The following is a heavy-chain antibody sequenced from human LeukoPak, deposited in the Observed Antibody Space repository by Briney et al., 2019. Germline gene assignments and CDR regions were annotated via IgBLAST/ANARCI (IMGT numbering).Heavy chain of an antibody. J-gene: IGHJ6*02. D-gene: IGHD2-15*01. V-gene: IGHV4-34*01. CDR1: GGSFSGYY. CDR2: INHSGST. CDR3: ATLAANTYYYYYGMDV. Sequence: SETLSLTCAVYGGSFSGYYWSWIRQPPGKGLEWIGEINHSGSTNYNPSLKSRVTISVDTSKNQFSLKLSSVTAADTAMYYCATLAANTYYYYYGMDVWGQGTTVTVSS.